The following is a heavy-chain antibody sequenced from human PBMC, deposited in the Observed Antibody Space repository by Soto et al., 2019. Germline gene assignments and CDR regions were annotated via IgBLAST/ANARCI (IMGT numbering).Heavy chain of an antibody. J-gene: IGHJ4*02. CDR2: MYPGDSDT. CDR3: ARLPRDCNKTSCYCADH. CDR1: GYDFNTNW. D-gene: IGHD3-22*01. V-gene: IGHV5-51*01. Sequence: GESLKISCRGSGYDFNTNWFGWVRQLPGRGLEWVGIMYPGDSDTRLHPSLQGHVTLSADVTVSTAFLQWRTLKTSDSGMYFCARLPRDCNKTSCYCADHWDQGTSVTVSS.